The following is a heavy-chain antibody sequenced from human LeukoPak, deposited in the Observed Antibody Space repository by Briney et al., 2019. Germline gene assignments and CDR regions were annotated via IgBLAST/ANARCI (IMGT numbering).Heavy chain of an antibody. CDR2: ISRTGSI. J-gene: IGHJ4*02. Sequence: SETLSLTYAVSGGSISSRNWWGWVRQPPGKGLEWIGEISRTGSIDYDPSVRSRATISLDKSKSQFSLRLTSLTSADTAVYYCARGQGAADYWGQGILVIVSS. CDR3: ARGQGAADY. CDR1: GGSISSRNW. D-gene: IGHD1-26*01. V-gene: IGHV4-4*02.